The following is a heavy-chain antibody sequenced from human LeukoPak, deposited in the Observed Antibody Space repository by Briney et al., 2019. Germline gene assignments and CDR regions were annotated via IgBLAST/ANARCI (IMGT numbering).Heavy chain of an antibody. CDR2: INTNSGAT. V-gene: IGHV1-2*02. D-gene: IGHD3-22*01. J-gene: IGHJ4*02. CDR1: GSPFTGYY. CDR3: ARDSGYPYYFDY. Sequence: GASVKVSFKASGSPFTGYYIHWVRQAPGQGLEWMGWINTNSGATSYAQKFKGRITMTRDTSISTAYIELSRLRSDDTAVYYCARDSGYPYYFDYWGLGTLVTVSS.